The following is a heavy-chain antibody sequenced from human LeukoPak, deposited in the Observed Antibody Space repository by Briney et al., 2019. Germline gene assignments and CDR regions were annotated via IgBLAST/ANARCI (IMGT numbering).Heavy chain of an antibody. CDR1: GFTFSDYY. CDR2: IYYSGST. V-gene: IGHV4-59*12. Sequence: PGGSLRLSCAASGFTFSDYYWSWIRQPPGKGLEWIGYIYYSGSTNYNPSLKSRVTISVDTSKNQFSLKLSSVTAADTAVYYCAREGRDIVGATTAGGSGLEDFDYWGQGTLVTVSS. CDR3: AREGRDIVGATTAGGSGLEDFDY. J-gene: IGHJ4*02. D-gene: IGHD1-26*01.